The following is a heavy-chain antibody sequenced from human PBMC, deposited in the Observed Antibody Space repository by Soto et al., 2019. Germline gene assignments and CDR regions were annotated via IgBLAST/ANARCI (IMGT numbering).Heavy chain of an antibody. CDR3: ARKDRYGGKVDY. V-gene: IGHV3-7*01. Sequence: PGGPLRVSSTAAGCKFISYGGSWVRQAPGKGLEWVANIKQDGSEKYYVDSVKGRFTISRDNAKNSLYLQMNSLRAEDTAVYYCARKDRYGGKVDYWGQGTLVTVSS. J-gene: IGHJ4*02. D-gene: IGHD2-15*01. CDR2: IKQDGSEK. CDR1: GCKFISYG.